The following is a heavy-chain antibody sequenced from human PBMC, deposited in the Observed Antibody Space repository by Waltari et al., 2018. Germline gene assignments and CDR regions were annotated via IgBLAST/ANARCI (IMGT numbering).Heavy chain of an antibody. J-gene: IGHJ2*01. Sequence: EVQLVESGGGLIQPGRSLRLSCAASGLIVSSNFMSWVRQAPGKGLEWVSVMYRGGSTYYADSVKGRFTISRDNSKNTLYLQMNSLRAEDTAVYYCARAPMPLWFGNWYFDLWGRGALVTVSS. D-gene: IGHD3-10*01. CDR3: ARAPMPLWFGNWYFDL. CDR1: GLIVSSNF. CDR2: MYRGGST. V-gene: IGHV3-53*01.